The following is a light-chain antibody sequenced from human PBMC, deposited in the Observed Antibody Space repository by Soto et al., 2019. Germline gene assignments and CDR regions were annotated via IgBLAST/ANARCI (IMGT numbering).Light chain of an antibody. Sequence: IVLTQSPGTLSLSPGERATLSCRASQSVTTQLAWYQQKPGQAPRLIIHGASSRATGVPDRITGSGSGTEFTLTISSLQSEDFAVYYCQQYNNWPPLTFGQGTKVDIK. CDR3: QQYNNWPPLT. CDR2: GAS. CDR1: QSVTTQ. V-gene: IGKV3D-15*01. J-gene: IGKJ1*01.